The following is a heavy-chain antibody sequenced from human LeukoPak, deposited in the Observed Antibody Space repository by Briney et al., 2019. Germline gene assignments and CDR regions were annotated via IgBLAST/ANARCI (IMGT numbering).Heavy chain of an antibody. CDR3: AKDGFDYYDSSGYSYFHY. CDR2: ISAGGGST. Sequence: QPGGSLRLSCAASGFTFSNHPMSWVRQAPGKGLQWVSGISAGGGSTYYADSVKGRFTISRDNSKNTLYLQMNSLRAEDTAVYYCAKDGFDYYDSSGYSYFHYWGQGTLVTVSS. V-gene: IGHV3-23*01. J-gene: IGHJ4*02. CDR1: GFTFSNHP. D-gene: IGHD3-22*01.